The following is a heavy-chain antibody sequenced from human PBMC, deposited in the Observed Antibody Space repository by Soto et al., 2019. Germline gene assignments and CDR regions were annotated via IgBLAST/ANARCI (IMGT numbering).Heavy chain of an antibody. J-gene: IGHJ5*02. V-gene: IGHV2-5*02. Sequence: SGPTLVNPTQTLTLTCTFSGFSLSTSGVGVGWIRQPPGKALEWLALIYWDGDKRYSPSLKSRLTIMKDTSKNQVVLIMTNMDPVDTATYYCAHRRSTYYYDSTFDPWGQGTLVTVSS. D-gene: IGHD3-22*01. CDR2: IYWDGDK. CDR3: AHRRSTYYYDSTFDP. CDR1: GFSLSTSGVG.